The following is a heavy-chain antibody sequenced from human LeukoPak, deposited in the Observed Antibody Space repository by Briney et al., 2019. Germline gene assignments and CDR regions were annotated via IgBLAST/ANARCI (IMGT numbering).Heavy chain of an antibody. CDR2: ISGSGGST. V-gene: IGHV3-23*01. J-gene: IGHJ4*02. CDR1: GFTFSSYA. Sequence: PGGSLRLSCAASGFTFSSYAMSWVRQAPGKGLEWVSSISGSGGSTYYADSVKGRFTISRDNSKNTLYLQMNSLRAEDTAVYYCAKYSGSYYVPFDYWGQGTLVTVSS. CDR3: AKYSGSYYVPFDY. D-gene: IGHD1-26*01.